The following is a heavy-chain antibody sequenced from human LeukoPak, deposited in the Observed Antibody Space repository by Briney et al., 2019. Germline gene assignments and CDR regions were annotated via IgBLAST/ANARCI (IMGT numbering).Heavy chain of an antibody. CDR2: INPSGGST. J-gene: IGHJ4*02. CDR3: ARDRGSSWSPLYYFDY. Sequence: ASVKVSCKASGYTFTSYYMHWVRQAPGQGLEWMGIINPSGGSTSYAQKFQGRVTMTRDTSTSTVYMELSSLRSEDTAVYYCARDRGSSWSPLYYFDYWGQGTLVTVSS. V-gene: IGHV1-46*01. CDR1: GYTFTSYY. D-gene: IGHD6-13*01.